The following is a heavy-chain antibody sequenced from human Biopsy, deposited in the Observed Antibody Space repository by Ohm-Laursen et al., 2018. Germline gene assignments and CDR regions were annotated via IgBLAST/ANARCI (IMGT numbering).Heavy chain of an antibody. Sequence: SETLSLTCTVSGGSISGSSWSWIRQAPGKGLEWIEYISYSRDTNYNPSLESRITISVDTSKNQFSLKLTSVTAADTAVYHCAKHGSGWTGDDAFHIWGQGTMVTVSS. CDR2: ISYSRDT. J-gene: IGHJ3*02. CDR1: GGSISGSS. D-gene: IGHD6-19*01. CDR3: AKHGSGWTGDDAFHI. V-gene: IGHV4-59*08.